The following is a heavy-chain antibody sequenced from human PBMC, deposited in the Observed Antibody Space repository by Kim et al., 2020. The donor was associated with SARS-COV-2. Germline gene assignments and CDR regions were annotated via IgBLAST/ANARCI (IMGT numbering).Heavy chain of an antibody. CDR3: ARALYDFWRVYYFDY. Sequence: SVKSRITINPDTSKNQFSLQLNSVTPEDTAVYYCARALYDFWRVYYFDYWGQGTLVTVSS. V-gene: IGHV6-1*01. J-gene: IGHJ4*02. D-gene: IGHD3-3*01.